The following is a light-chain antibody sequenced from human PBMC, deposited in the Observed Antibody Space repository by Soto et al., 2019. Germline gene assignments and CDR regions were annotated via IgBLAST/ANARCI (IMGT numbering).Light chain of an antibody. J-gene: IGKJ5*01. V-gene: IGKV2-28*01. CDR2: LGS. CDR1: QSLLSSNGYNY. CDR3: MQALQTPVT. Sequence: DIVVTQSPLSLPVTPGEPASISCRSSQSLLSSNGYNYLDWYLQKPGQSPQLLIYLGSNRASGVPDRFSGSGSGTDFTLKISRVEAEDFGVYYCMQALQTPVTFGQGTRLEIK.